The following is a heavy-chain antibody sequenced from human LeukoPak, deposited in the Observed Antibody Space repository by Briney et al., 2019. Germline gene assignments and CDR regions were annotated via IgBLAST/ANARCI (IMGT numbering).Heavy chain of an antibody. CDR2: ISWDGGST. Sequence: PGGSLRLSCAASGFTFDDYAMHWVRQAPGKGLEWVSLISWDGGSTYYADSVKGRFTISRDNSKNSLYLQMNSLRAEDTALYYCAKGPYYDSSGYYLYGMDVWGQGTTVTVSS. CDR1: GFTFDDYA. CDR3: AKGPYYDSSGYYLYGMDV. D-gene: IGHD3-22*01. V-gene: IGHV3-43D*03. J-gene: IGHJ6*02.